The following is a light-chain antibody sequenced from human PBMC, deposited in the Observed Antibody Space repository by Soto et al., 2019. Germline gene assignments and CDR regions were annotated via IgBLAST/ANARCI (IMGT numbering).Light chain of an antibody. J-gene: IGKJ1*01. CDR3: KQYNSWT. CDR2: KAS. CDR1: QSISSW. V-gene: IGKV1-5*03. Sequence: DIPMTQSPSTLSASVGDRVTITCRASQSISSWLAWYQQKPGKAPNLLIYKASSLESGVPSRFSGSGSGTEFTLTISSLQPDDFATYYCKQYNSWTFGQGTKVEIK.